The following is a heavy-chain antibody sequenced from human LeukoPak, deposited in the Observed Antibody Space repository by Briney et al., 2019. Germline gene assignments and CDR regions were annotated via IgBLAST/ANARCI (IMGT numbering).Heavy chain of an antibody. CDR1: GVTFSSYW. CDR3: ARGRYSSGWYYFDY. V-gene: IGHV3-74*01. J-gene: IGHJ4*02. CDR2: INSDGSST. D-gene: IGHD6-19*01. Sequence: GGSLRLSCAASGVTFSSYWMHWVCHAPGQGLGWVSRINSDGSSTSYADSAKGRFTISRDNAKNTLYMQMNSLRAEDTAVYYCARGRYSSGWYYFDYWGQGTLVTVSS.